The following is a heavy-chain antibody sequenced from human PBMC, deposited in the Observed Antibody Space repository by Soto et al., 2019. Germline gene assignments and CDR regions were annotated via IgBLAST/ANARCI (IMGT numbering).Heavy chain of an antibody. CDR3: ARDPPDDSSGYFSLDY. CDR2: MWSEGGNK. Sequence: QVQLVESGGVVVQPGRSLRLSCAASGFTFSSYGMHWVRQAPGKGLEWVAVMWSEGGNKHYADSVKGRFTIARDNSKNXRYLQMSSLRAEDTAVYYCARDPPDDSSGYFSLDYWGQGTLVTVSS. V-gene: IGHV3-33*01. J-gene: IGHJ4*02. CDR1: GFTFSSYG. D-gene: IGHD3-22*01.